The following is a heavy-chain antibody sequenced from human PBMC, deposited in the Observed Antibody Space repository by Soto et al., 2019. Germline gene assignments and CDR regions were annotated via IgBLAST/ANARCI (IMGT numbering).Heavy chain of an antibody. V-gene: IGHV4-59*01. J-gene: IGHJ6*02. Sequence: SETLSLTCTVSCGSISSYYWSWIRQPPGKGLEWIGYIYYSGSTNYNPSLKSRVTISVDTSKNQFSLKLSSVTAADTAVYYCARDLYYGMDVWGQGTTVTVSS. CDR2: IYYSGST. CDR1: CGSISSYY. CDR3: ARDLYYGMDV.